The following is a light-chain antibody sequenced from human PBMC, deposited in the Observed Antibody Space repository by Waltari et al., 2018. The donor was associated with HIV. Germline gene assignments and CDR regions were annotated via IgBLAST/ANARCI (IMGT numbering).Light chain of an antibody. CDR3: QSYDNSLSGLV. CDR1: SSNIGAASA. Sequence: QSVLTQPPSVSGAPGQRVSLSCTGSSSNIGAASAVHWYQQLPGTAPKLLIYRNNNRPSGVPDRFSGSKSGTSASLAITGLQPEDEADYYCQSYDNSLSGLVFGGGTKLTVL. V-gene: IGLV1-40*01. J-gene: IGLJ3*02. CDR2: RNN.